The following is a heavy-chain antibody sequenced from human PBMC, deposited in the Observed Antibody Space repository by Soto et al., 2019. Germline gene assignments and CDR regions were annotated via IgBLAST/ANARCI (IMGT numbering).Heavy chain of an antibody. CDR1: GFSFHNFA. D-gene: IGHD3-16*01. Sequence: QMQLVESGGGVVQAGRSLRLSCVASGFSFHNFAMSWVRQTPGKGLEWLAIISYDESDVDYANSVKGRFTVSRDNSKNTLYLHMSSLSLADTAVYYCVRDLPTKANWGIMYAWGQGTLVTVSS. V-gene: IGHV3-30-3*01. CDR3: VRDLPTKANWGIMYA. CDR2: ISYDESDV. J-gene: IGHJ5*02.